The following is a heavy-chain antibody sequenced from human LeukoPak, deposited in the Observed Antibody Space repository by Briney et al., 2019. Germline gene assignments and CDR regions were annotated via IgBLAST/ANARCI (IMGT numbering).Heavy chain of an antibody. Sequence: PGGSLRLSCAASGFTFRSYAMNWVRQAPGKGLEWVADIKQDGSEKYYVDSVKGRFTISRDNAKNSLYLQMNSLRAEDTAVYYCARDGGAGWGQGTLVTVSS. D-gene: IGHD2-15*01. V-gene: IGHV3-7*01. CDR3: ARDGGAG. J-gene: IGHJ4*02. CDR2: IKQDGSEK. CDR1: GFTFRSYA.